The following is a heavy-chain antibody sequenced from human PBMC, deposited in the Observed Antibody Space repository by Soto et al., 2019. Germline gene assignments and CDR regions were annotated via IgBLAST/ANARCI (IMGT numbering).Heavy chain of an antibody. V-gene: IGHV4-39*01. CDR1: GGSISSISYY. CDR2: IKYSGHT. CDR3: ARVDIAVVPSTTFDY. J-gene: IGHJ4*02. Sequence: QLQLQESGPGLVKPSETLSLTCTVSGGSISSISYYWGWIRQPPGKGLEWIGSIKYSGHTFYNPSLKSRVTMSVDTSKNQFSLRLSSVTAAETAVYYCARVDIAVVPSTTFDYWGQGTLGTLSS. D-gene: IGHD2-2*01.